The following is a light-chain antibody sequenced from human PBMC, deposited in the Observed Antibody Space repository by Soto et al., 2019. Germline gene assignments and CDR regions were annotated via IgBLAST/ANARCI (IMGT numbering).Light chain of an antibody. Sequence: DIQMTQSPSTLSASVGDRVTITCRASQSISSWLAWYQQKPGKAPKVLIYKASSLESGVPSRFSGSGSGTEFTLTISSLQPDDFATYYYQQYNSYLFTFGPGTKVDIK. CDR1: QSISSW. CDR2: KAS. J-gene: IGKJ3*01. V-gene: IGKV1-5*03. CDR3: QQYNSYLFT.